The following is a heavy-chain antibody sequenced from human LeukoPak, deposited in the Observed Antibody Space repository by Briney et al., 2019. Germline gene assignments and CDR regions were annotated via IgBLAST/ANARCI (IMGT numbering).Heavy chain of an antibody. CDR1: GGSISSGGYY. Sequence: SETLSLTCTVSGGSISSGGYYWSWIRQHPGKGLEWIGYIYYSGSTYYNPSLKSRVTISVDTSKNQFSLKLSSVTAADTAVYYCARHAYSAYSYYYYGMDVWGQGTTVTVSS. J-gene: IGHJ6*02. D-gene: IGHD5-12*01. CDR2: IYYSGST. CDR3: ARHAYSAYSYYYYGMDV. V-gene: IGHV4-31*03.